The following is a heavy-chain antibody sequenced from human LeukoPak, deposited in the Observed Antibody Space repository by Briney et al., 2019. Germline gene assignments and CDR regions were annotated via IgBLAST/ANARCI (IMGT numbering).Heavy chain of an antibody. V-gene: IGHV3-21*01. J-gene: IGHJ4*02. Sequence: GGSLRLSCAASGFTFSSYSMNWVRQAPGKGLEWVSSISSSSSYIYYADSVKGRFTISRDNAKNSLYLQMNSLRAEDTAVYYCARDPRGGSGSYYTTTNDYWGQGTLVTVSS. CDR3: ARDPRGGSGSYYTTTNDY. CDR1: GFTFSSYS. D-gene: IGHD3-10*01. CDR2: ISSSSSYI.